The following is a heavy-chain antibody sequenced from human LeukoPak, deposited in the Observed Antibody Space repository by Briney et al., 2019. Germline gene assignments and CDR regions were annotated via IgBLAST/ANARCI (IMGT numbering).Heavy chain of an antibody. Sequence: PGGSLRLSCAASGFIFSTYVMSSVRQAPGKGLEWVSVISGSGGSTNYADSVKGRFTISRDNSKNTLYLQMNSLRAADTAVYYCAKVLYGGYGYDYWGQGTLVTVSS. D-gene: IGHD5-18*01. J-gene: IGHJ4*02. CDR2: ISGSGGST. CDR1: GFIFSTYV. CDR3: AKVLYGGYGYDY. V-gene: IGHV3-23*01.